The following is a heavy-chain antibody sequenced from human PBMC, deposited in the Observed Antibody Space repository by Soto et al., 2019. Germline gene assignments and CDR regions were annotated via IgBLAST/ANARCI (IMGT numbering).Heavy chain of an antibody. Sequence: EVQLLESGGGLVQPGGSLKLSCAASGFTFSSYAMSWVRQAPGKGLEWVSAISGSGGSTYYADSVKGRFTISRDNSKNTLYLQMNSLRAEDTAVYYCANVMVVAATGVSTPSYWGQGTLVTVSS. J-gene: IGHJ4*02. V-gene: IGHV3-23*01. D-gene: IGHD2-15*01. CDR3: ANVMVVAATGVSTPSY. CDR1: GFTFSSYA. CDR2: ISGSGGST.